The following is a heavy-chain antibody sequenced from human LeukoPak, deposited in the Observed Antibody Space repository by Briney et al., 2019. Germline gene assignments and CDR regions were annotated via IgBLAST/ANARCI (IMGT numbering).Heavy chain of an antibody. Sequence: GGSLRLSCAASGFTFSDYYMSWIRQAPGKGLEWVSYISSSGSTIYYADSVKGRFTIYRDNSRNTLYLQMRSLRVEDTAIYYCGRDWKLDYWGQGSLVTVSS. J-gene: IGHJ4*02. CDR3: GRDWKLDY. V-gene: IGHV3-11*01. CDR2: ISSSGSTI. D-gene: IGHD1-1*01. CDR1: GFTFSDYY.